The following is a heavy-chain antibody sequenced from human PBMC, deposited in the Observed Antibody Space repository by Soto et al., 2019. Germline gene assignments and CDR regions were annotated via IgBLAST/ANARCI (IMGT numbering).Heavy chain of an antibody. CDR2: IYPGDSRT. CDR3: ARSRRGAYSSGWYSPSGYYNYGIDV. Sequence: GESLKISCKGSGYSFTSYWIAWVRQMPGRGLEWMGIIYPGDSRTRYSPSFEGQVTISADTSISTAYLQWTSLKASDTAMYYCARSRRGAYSSGWYSPSGYYNYGIDVWGQGTKVTVSS. CDR1: GYSFTSYW. J-gene: IGHJ6*02. D-gene: IGHD6-19*01. V-gene: IGHV5-51*01.